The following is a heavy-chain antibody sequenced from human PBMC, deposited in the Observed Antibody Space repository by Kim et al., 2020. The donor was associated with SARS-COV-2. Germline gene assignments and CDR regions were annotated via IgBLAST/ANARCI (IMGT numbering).Heavy chain of an antibody. J-gene: IGHJ3*02. CDR2: IYYSGST. CDR1: GGSISSSSYY. CDR3: ARQRDYYDSSGYYYGAFDI. D-gene: IGHD3-22*01. Sequence: SETLSLTCTVSGGSISSSSYYWGWIRQPPGKGLEWIGSIYYSGSTYYNPSLKSRVTISVDTSKNQFSLKLSSVTAADTAVYYCARQRDYYDSSGYYYGAFDIWGQGTMVTVSS. V-gene: IGHV4-39*01.